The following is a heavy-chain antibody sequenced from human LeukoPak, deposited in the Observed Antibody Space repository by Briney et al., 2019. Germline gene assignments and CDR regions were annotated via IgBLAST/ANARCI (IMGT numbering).Heavy chain of an antibody. CDR1: GFTFSTFA. V-gene: IGHV3-23*01. D-gene: IGHD5-18*01. Sequence: GGSLGLSCAASGFTFSTFAMIWVRQPPGKGLEWVSSIFPSGGEIHYADSVRGRFTISRDNSKSILSLQMNSLRAEDTAIYYCATYRQVLLPFESWGQGTLVTVSS. J-gene: IGHJ4*02. CDR3: ATYRQVLLPFES. CDR2: IFPSGGEI.